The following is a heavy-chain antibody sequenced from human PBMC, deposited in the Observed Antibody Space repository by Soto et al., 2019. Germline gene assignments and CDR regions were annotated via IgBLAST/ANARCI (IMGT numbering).Heavy chain of an antibody. CDR3: ARSGEHPLDY. CDR2: STHTGNT. J-gene: IGHJ4*02. Sequence: ASVKVSCKTSGYAFPHYVINWVRQAPGHGLEWMGFSTHTGNTNYAQNFQGRVVLATDTSTSTAYMEVTSLRSDDTAVYYCARSGEHPLDYWGQGTPVTVSS. CDR1: GYAFPHYV. V-gene: IGHV1-18*01. D-gene: IGHD1-26*01.